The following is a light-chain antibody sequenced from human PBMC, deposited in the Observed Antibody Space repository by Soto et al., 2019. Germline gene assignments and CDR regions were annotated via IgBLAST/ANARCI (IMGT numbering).Light chain of an antibody. CDR3: QQYYSTPLT. J-gene: IGKJ4*01. Sequence: DIVMTQSPDSLAVSLGERATINCKSSLTVLYSSNNKNYLAWYQQKPGQPPKLLIYWASTRQSGVPDRFSGSESGTDFTLTISSLQAEDVAVYYCQQYYSTPLTFGGGTKVELK. CDR1: LTVLYSSNNKNY. V-gene: IGKV4-1*01. CDR2: WAS.